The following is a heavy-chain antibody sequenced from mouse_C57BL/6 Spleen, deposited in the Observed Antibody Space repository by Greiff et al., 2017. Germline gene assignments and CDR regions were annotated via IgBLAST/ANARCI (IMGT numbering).Heavy chain of an antibody. CDR3: AKNGNWGAMGY. CDR1: GFSLTSYG. J-gene: IGHJ4*01. CDR2: IWRGGST. Sequence: QVQLQQSGPGLVQPSQSLSITCTVSGFSLTSYGVHWVRESPGKGLEWLGVIWRGGSTDYNAAFMSRLSITKDNSKSQVFCRMNSLQADDTAIYSCAKNGNWGAMGYWGQGTSVTVSS. D-gene: IGHD4-1*01. V-gene: IGHV2-5*01.